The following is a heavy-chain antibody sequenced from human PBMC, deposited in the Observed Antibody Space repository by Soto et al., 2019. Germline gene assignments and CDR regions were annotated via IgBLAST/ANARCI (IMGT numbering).Heavy chain of an antibody. Sequence: EVHLLESGGDLVQPGGSLRLSCTASGLTFSTYAMSWVRQAPGKGLEWGSAMGGSGTGGRTYYADSVKGRFTISRDNSKNTVYLQMNSGRVDDKAVYYCAKSPGGLDGYYDDYCGVAVGGDGTTVPVSS. V-gene: IGHV3-23*01. D-gene: IGHD3-22*01. J-gene: IGHJ6*04. CDR3: AKSPGGLDGYYDDYCGVAV. CDR1: GLTFSTYA. CDR2: MGGSGTGGRT.